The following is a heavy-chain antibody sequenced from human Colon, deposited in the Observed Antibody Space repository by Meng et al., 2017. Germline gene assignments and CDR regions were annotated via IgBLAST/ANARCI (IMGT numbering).Heavy chain of an antibody. CDR3: AREIYRSAWYGET. D-gene: IGHD6-19*01. V-gene: IGHV4-4*07. CDR1: GASINSYT. Sequence: QVQLEESGPGLAKPSETLSPTRTVPGASINSYTWTCTRQPAGKGLEWIGRIYTSGNTDYNPSFQSRVTMSVDTSKNQFSLNLRSVTAADTAVYYCAREIYRSAWYGETWGQGTLVTVSS. J-gene: IGHJ4*02. CDR2: IYTSGNT.